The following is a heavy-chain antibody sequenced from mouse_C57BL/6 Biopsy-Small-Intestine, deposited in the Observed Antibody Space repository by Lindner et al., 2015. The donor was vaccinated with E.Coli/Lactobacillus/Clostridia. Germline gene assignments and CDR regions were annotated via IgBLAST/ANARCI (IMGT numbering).Heavy chain of an antibody. CDR1: GFTFSSYA. D-gene: IGHD1-1*01. J-gene: IGHJ4*01. V-gene: IGHV5-4*01. CDR2: ISDCGSYT. Sequence: VQLQESGGGLVKPGGSLKLSCAASGFTFSSYAMSWVRQTPEKRLEWVATISDCGSYTYYPDNVKGRFTISRDNAKNNLYLQMSHLKSEDTAMYYCARDYYGSSYYAMDYWGQGTSVTVSS. CDR3: ARDYYGSSYYAMDY.